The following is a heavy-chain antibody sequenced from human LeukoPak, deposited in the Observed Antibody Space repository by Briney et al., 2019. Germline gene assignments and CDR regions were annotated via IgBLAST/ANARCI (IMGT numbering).Heavy chain of an antibody. Sequence: SQTLSLTCAISGDSVSSNSAAWNWIRQSPSRGLERLGRTYYRSKWYNDYAVSVKSRITINPDTSKNQFSLQLNSVTPEDTAVYYCARDEYSYGYGGYYYGMDVWGKGTTVTVSS. CDR2: TYYRSKWYN. V-gene: IGHV6-1*01. CDR1: GDSVSSNSAA. D-gene: IGHD5-18*01. CDR3: ARDEYSYGYGGYYYGMDV. J-gene: IGHJ6*04.